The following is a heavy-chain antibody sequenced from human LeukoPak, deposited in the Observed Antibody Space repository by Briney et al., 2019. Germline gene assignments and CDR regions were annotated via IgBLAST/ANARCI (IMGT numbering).Heavy chain of an antibody. CDR2: RHYSGKT. V-gene: IGHV4-59*11. Sequence: PETLSLTCTVSGGSISGHYWSWIRQPPGKGLEWIGYRHYSGKTYYSSSLRSRVTISVDTSKNHFSLKLTSMIAADTAVYYCVRLLDNDSSGDPDTFDMWGQGTMVTVSS. D-gene: IGHD3-22*01. CDR1: GGSISGHY. CDR3: VRLLDNDSSGDPDTFDM. J-gene: IGHJ3*02.